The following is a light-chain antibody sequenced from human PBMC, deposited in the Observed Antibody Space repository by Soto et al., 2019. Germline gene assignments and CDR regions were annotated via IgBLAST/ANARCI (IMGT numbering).Light chain of an antibody. Sequence: QSVLTQPPSASGTPGQRVTISCSGSSSNIGSNYVYWYQQLPGTAPKLLIYRNNQRPSGVPDRFSGSKSGTSASLAISGLRSEDEADYYCAAWDDSLSGHVVFGGGTQLTGL. CDR1: SSNIGSNY. CDR2: RNN. J-gene: IGLJ2*01. CDR3: AAWDDSLSGHVV. V-gene: IGLV1-47*01.